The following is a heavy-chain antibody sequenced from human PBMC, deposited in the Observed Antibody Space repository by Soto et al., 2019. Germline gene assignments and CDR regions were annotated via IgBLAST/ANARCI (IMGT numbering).Heavy chain of an antibody. CDR3: ATSASSDH. CDR1: GFLFDTYG. CDR2: ISYDGSHK. V-gene: IGHV3-30*03. D-gene: IGHD1-26*01. J-gene: IGHJ4*02. Sequence: VQRVESGGGVVQPGRSLRLSCVASGFLFDTYGMHWVRQTPGKGLEWVAIISYDGSHKEYADSVKGQFAISRDNSENTLYLQMNNLGVEDTALYYCATSASSDHWGQGTQGTVSS.